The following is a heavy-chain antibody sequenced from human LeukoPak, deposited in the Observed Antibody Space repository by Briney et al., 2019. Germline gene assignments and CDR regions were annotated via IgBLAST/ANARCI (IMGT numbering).Heavy chain of an antibody. CDR1: GFTFSSYS. D-gene: IGHD3-22*01. CDR2: ISSSSSYI. V-gene: IGHV3-21*01. CDR3: AHDSSGYYYRDAFDI. Sequence: GGSLRLSCAASGFTFSSYSMNWVRQAPGKGLEWVSSISSSSSYIYYVDSVKGRFTISRDNAKNTLYLQMNSLRAEDTAVYYCAHDSSGYYYRDAFDIWGQGTMVTVSS. J-gene: IGHJ3*02.